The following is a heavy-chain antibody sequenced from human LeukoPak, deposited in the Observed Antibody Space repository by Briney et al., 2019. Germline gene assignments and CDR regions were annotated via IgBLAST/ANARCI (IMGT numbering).Heavy chain of an antibody. V-gene: IGHV4-31*03. CDR1: GGSISSGGYY. CDR3: ARGIRDGYNSFWPFDF. Sequence: SGPGLVKPSQTLSLTCTVSGGSISSGGYYWSWIRQHPGKGLEWIGYIYYSGSTYYNPSLKSRVTISVDTSKNQFSLKLSSVTAADTAVYYCARGIRDGYNSFWPFDFWGQGTLVTVSS. J-gene: IGHJ4*02. D-gene: IGHD5-12*01. CDR2: IYYSGST.